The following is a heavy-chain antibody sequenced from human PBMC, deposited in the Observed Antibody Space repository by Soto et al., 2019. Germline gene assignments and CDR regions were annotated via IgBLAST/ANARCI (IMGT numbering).Heavy chain of an antibody. CDR1: GFTFSNYG. V-gene: IGHV3-30*18. CDR3: AKDQDCGGTRGYFWASGY. J-gene: IGHJ4*02. D-gene: IGHD2-2*01. Sequence: GGSLRLSCAAFGFTFSNYGMHWVRQAPGKGLEWVALISYDGTNKDYADSVKGQFTSSRDNSKNTLYLQINSLTAEDTAVYYCAKDQDCGGTRGYFWASGYWGQGTLVTVSS. CDR2: ISYDGTNK.